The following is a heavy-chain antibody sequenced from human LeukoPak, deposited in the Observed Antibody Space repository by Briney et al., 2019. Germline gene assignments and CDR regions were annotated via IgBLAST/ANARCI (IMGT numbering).Heavy chain of an antibody. CDR2: IYSGGDK. CDR1: GFSVSNNY. CDR3: GGYSSLDH. V-gene: IGHV3-53*01. D-gene: IGHD3-22*01. J-gene: IGHJ4*02. Sequence: GGSLRLSCAASGFSVSNNYMSWVRQAPGKGLEWVSLIYSGGDKRYAASVKGRFTISRGNSKNTLYLQMDSLRVEDTAVYYCGGYSSLDHWGQGTLVTVSS.